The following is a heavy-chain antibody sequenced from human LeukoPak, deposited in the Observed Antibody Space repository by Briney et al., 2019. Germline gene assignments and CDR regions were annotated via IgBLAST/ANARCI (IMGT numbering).Heavy chain of an antibody. D-gene: IGHD5-12*01. CDR2: INPSGGST. J-gene: IGHJ4*02. CDR1: GYTFTSYY. CDR3: ARDLDLYGGYVNYFDY. Sequence: GASVKVSCKASGYTFTSYYMHWVRQAPGQGLEWMGIINPSGGSTSYAQKFQGRVTMTRDTSTSTVYMELSSLRSEDTAVYYCARDLDLYGGYVNYFDYWGQGTLVTDSS. V-gene: IGHV1-46*01.